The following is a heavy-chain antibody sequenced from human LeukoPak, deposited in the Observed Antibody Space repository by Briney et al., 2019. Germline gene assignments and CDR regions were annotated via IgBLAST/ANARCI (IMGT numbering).Heavy chain of an antibody. CDR1: GFTVSSNC. CDR2: IYSGGST. J-gene: IGHJ4*02. V-gene: IGHV3-66*01. CDR3: ARAAEWLRLALDY. Sequence: GGSLRLSCAASGFTVSSNCMSWVRQAPGKGLEWVSVIYSGGSTYYADSVKGRFTISRDNSKNTLYPQMNSLRAEDTAVYYCARAAEWLRLALDYWGQGTLVTVSS. D-gene: IGHD5-12*01.